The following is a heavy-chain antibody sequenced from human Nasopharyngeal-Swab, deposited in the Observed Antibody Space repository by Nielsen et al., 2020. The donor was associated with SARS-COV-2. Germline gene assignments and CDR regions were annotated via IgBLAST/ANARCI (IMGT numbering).Heavy chain of an antibody. V-gene: IGHV3-48*01. D-gene: IGHD3-22*01. CDR3: ARSMYYYDSSGYPSSYYFDY. CDR1: GLAFSSYS. J-gene: IGHJ4*02. CDR2: ISSSSSTI. Sequence: CGGSGLAFSSYSMNWVRQAPGKGLEWVSYISSSSSTIYYADSVKGRFTISRDNAKNSLYLQMNSLRAEDTAVYYCARSMYYYDSSGYPSSYYFDYWGQGTLVTVSS.